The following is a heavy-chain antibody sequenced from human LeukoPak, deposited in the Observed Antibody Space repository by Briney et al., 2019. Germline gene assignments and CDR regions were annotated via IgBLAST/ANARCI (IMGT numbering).Heavy chain of an antibody. D-gene: IGHD3-3*01. Sequence: PSETLSLTCTVSGVSISSHYWSWLRQPPGKGLEWLGYIYNSGRTNYNPSLKSRVTISVDTSKDQFFLKLSSVTAADTAVYYCARAFGGTHRLRHYYYLDVWGKGTTVTVSS. CDR2: IYNSGRT. CDR3: ARAFGGTHRLRHYYYLDV. J-gene: IGHJ6*03. V-gene: IGHV4-59*11. CDR1: GVSISSHY.